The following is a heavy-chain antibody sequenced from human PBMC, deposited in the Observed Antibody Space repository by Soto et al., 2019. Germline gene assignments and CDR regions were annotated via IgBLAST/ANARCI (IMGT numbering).Heavy chain of an antibody. V-gene: IGHV1-46*01. CDR1: GDTFTDYY. J-gene: IGHJ4*02. CDR2: VNPSGGHT. D-gene: IGHD2-21*02. Sequence: QVQLVQSGAEVKKPGASVKVSCKASGDTFTDYYIHWVRQAPGQGLEWMGTVNPSGGHTTYAQDFLGRMTMTMDTSTSTLYMELTTLTSEDTAVYYCERGGHVVVVTAALDFWGQGTVVTVSS. CDR3: ERGGHVVVVTAALDF.